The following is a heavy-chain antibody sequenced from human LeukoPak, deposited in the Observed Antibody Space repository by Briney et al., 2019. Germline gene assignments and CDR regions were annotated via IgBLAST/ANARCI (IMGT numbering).Heavy chain of an antibody. V-gene: IGHV4-38-2*02. CDR2: LYYSVST. D-gene: IGHD1-14*01. CDR1: GYSIRSGFY. Sequence: PSETLSLTCTVSGYSIRSGFYWGWIRQPPGKGLEWIGTLYYSVSTYYNPSLKSRVAISVDTSKNQFSLKLSSVTAADTAVYYCARWQINLYYFDYWGQGTLVTVSS. CDR3: ARWQINLYYFDY. J-gene: IGHJ4*02.